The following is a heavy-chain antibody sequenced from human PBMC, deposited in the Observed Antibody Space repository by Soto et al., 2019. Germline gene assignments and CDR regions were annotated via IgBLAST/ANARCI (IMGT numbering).Heavy chain of an antibody. D-gene: IGHD5-18*01. Sequence: PSETLYLTCTVSGDTIHGAGWWSWVRQPPGKGLEWIGEIFVTGITNYNPSLGSRVTMSVDLSRHQFSLQLTSVTASDTAVYYYARTGYSHGYDIFDSWGQGTLVTVSS. CDR3: ARTGYSHGYDIFDS. J-gene: IGHJ4*02. V-gene: IGHV4-4*02. CDR2: IFVTGIT. CDR1: GDTIHGAGW.